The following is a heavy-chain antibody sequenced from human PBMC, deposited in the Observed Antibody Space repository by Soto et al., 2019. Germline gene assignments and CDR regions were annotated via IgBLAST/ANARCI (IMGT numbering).Heavy chain of an antibody. CDR3: ARDRITIFGTDGMDV. Sequence: GGSLRLSCAASGFTFSSYDMHWVRQATGKGLEWVLAIGTAGDTYYPGSVKGRFTISRENAKNSLYLQMNSLRAEDTAVYYCARDRITIFGTDGMDVWGQGNTVTVS. J-gene: IGHJ6*02. CDR2: IGTAGDT. CDR1: GFTFSSYD. D-gene: IGHD3-3*01. V-gene: IGHV3-13*01.